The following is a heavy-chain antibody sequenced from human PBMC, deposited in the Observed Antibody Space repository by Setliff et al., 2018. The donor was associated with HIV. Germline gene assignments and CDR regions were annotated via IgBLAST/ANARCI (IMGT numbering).Heavy chain of an antibody. CDR2: INGGTTT. CDR3: ARIYCSSTSCPTHY. D-gene: IGHD2-2*01. J-gene: IGHJ4*02. CDR1: GITVSGIY. Sequence: GGSLRLSCVASGITVSGIYMTWVRQAPGKGLEWVSVINGGTTTYYADSVKGRFTISRDNAKNSLYLQMNSLRAEDTAVYYCARIYCSSTSCPTHYWGQGTLVTVSS. V-gene: IGHV3-66*01.